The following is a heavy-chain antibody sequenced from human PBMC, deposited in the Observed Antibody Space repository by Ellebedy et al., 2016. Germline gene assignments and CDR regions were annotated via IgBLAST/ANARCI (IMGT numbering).Heavy chain of an antibody. CDR2: INHSGST. Sequence: SETLSLXCAVYGGSFSGYYWRWIRQPPGKGLEWIGEINHSGSTNYNPSLKSRVTISVDTSKNQFSLKLSSVTAADTAVYYCARGGFGGVIVYYYYGMDVWGQGTTVTVSS. CDR1: GGSFSGYY. V-gene: IGHV4-34*01. CDR3: ARGGFGGVIVYYYYGMDV. D-gene: IGHD3-16*02. J-gene: IGHJ6*02.